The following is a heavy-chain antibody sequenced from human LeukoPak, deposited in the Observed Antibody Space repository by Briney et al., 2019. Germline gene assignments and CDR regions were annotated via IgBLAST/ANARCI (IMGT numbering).Heavy chain of an antibody. V-gene: IGHV3-53*01. Sequence: PGGSLRLSCAASGFTVSSYYMSWVRQAPGKGLEWVSVIYSSGRTKYAASVKGRFTISRDNSKNQLSLQMNSLTAEDTAVYYCARGEGLFDYWGQGTLVTGSS. CDR2: IYSSGRT. CDR1: GFTVSSYY. J-gene: IGHJ4*02. CDR3: ARGEGLFDY.